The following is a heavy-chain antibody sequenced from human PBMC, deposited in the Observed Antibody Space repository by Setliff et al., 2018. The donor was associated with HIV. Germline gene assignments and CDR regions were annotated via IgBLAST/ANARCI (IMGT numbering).Heavy chain of an antibody. CDR2: IYYSGST. Sequence: KASETLRLSCAASGFTFTDYWSWIRQPPGKGLEWIGGIYYSGSTYYNPSLKSRVTISVDTSKNQFSLRLSSVTAADAAVYYCASRVYYYDSSGYLREEGFDPWGQGTLVTVSS. V-gene: IGHV4-39*01. D-gene: IGHD3-22*01. CDR1: GFTFTDY. CDR3: ASRVYYYDSSGYLREEGFDP. J-gene: IGHJ5*02.